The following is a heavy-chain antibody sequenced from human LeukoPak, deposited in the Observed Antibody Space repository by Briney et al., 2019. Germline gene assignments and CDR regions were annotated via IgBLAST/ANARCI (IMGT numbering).Heavy chain of an antibody. Sequence: GRSLRLSCAASGFTFEDYAMHWVRQAPGKGLEWVSGISWSSDKIGYADPVQGRFIISRDNAKNSLYLQMDSLRAEDTALYHCAKAIDYFYFGMDVWGRGTTVTVSS. J-gene: IGHJ6*02. CDR3: AKAIDYFYFGMDV. V-gene: IGHV3-9*01. CDR1: GFTFEDYA. CDR2: ISWSSDKI.